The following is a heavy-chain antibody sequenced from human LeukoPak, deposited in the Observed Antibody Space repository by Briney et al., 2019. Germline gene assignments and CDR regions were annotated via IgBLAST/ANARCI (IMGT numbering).Heavy chain of an antibody. D-gene: IGHD5-18*01. CDR1: GGSITSYY. CDR3: ARSVDTSMVGDY. V-gene: IGHV4-59*01. J-gene: IGHJ4*02. Sequence: TSETLSLTCTVSGGSITSYYWSWIRQPPGKGLEWIGHIDHRGNTNYNPSLKSRVTISVDTAKNQFSLRLNSVTAADTAVYYCARSVDTSMVGDYWGQGTLVTVSS. CDR2: IDHRGNT.